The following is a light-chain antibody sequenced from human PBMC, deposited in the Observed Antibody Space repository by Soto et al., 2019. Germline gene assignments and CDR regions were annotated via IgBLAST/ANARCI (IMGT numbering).Light chain of an antibody. J-gene: IGKJ1*01. CDR2: KAS. Sequence: DIQMTQSPSTGSGSVGDRATITCRASQTISSWLAWYQQKPGKAPKLLIYKASTLKSGVPSRFSGSGSGTEFTLTISSLQPDDFATYYCQHYNSYSEAFGQGTKV. CDR1: QTISSW. CDR3: QHYNSYSEA. V-gene: IGKV1-5*03.